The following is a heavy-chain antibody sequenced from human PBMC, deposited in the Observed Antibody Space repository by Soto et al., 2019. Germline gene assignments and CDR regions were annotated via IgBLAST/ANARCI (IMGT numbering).Heavy chain of an antibody. Sequence: SETLSLTCAVSGGSISSGGYSWSWIRQPPGKGLEWIGYIYHSGSAYYNPSLKSRVTISVDRSKNQFSLKLSSVTAADTAVYYCAGYPGVDLNKRSYYYYGMDVWGQGTTVTVSS. D-gene: IGHD3-10*01. CDR1: GGSISSGGYS. V-gene: IGHV4-30-2*01. CDR3: AGYPGVDLNKRSYYYYGMDV. J-gene: IGHJ6*01. CDR2: IYHSGSA.